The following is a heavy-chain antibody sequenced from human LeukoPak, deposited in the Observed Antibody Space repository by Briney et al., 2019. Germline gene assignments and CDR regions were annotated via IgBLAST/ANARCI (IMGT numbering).Heavy chain of an antibody. Sequence: GGSLRLSCAASGFTFSSYGMHWVRQAPGKGLEWVAVISYDGSNKYYADSVKGRFTISRDNSKNTLYLQMNSLRAEDTAVYYCAKAAGYGSSWPFDYWGQGTLVTVSS. V-gene: IGHV3-30*18. D-gene: IGHD6-13*01. CDR2: ISYDGSNK. J-gene: IGHJ4*02. CDR1: GFTFSSYG. CDR3: AKAAGYGSSWPFDY.